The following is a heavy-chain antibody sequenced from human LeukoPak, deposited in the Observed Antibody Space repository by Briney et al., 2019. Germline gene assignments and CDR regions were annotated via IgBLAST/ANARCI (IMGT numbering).Heavy chain of an antibody. Sequence: ASVKVSCKASGYTFTGYYMHWVRQAPGQGLEWMGWISVNNGNTNYARKLQGRVSMTTDTSTNTAYMELRSLKSDDTAVYYCARGYSTGSLLYWGQGTLVTVSS. CDR3: ARGYSTGSLLY. CDR2: ISVNNGNT. J-gene: IGHJ4*02. V-gene: IGHV1-18*04. D-gene: IGHD6-19*01. CDR1: GYTFTGYY.